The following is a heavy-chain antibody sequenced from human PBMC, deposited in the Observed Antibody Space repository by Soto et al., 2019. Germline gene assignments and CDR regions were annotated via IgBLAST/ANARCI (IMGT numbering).Heavy chain of an antibody. V-gene: IGHV1-46*01. D-gene: IGHD3-10*01. CDR3: MRDRAGATADS. CDR2: SNLSDGST. J-gene: IGHJ5*01. CDR1: GHSFTRPTDY. Sequence: QVQLVQSGAEVKMPGASVKVTFKASGHSFTRPTDYMHWVRQAPGQGLEWVGISNLSDGSTSYAQRSQGRVTLASDPSTRTVYMELSSLRSDDTAIHYCMRDRAGATADSWGQGTLVTVSS.